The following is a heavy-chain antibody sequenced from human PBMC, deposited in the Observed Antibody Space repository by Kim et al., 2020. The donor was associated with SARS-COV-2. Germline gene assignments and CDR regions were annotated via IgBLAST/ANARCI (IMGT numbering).Heavy chain of an antibody. V-gene: IGHV3-23*01. J-gene: IGHJ3*02. CDR2: ISGSGGST. Sequence: GGSLRLSCAASGFTFSSYAMSWVRQAPGKGLEWVSAISGSGGSTYYADSVKGRFTISRDNSKNTLYLQMNSLRAEDTAVYYCAKVRLRYFDWLFYLGAFDIWGQGTMVTVSS. CDR3: AKVRLRYFDWLFYLGAFDI. CDR1: GFTFSSYA. D-gene: IGHD3-9*01.